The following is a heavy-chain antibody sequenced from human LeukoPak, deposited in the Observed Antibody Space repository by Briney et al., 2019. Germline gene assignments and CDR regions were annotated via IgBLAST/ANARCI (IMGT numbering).Heavy chain of an antibody. J-gene: IGHJ4*02. D-gene: IGHD2-15*01. CDR3: ARAPPYCSGGSCYGGSDY. CDR1: GFTFSSYE. CDR2: ISSSGSTI. Sequence: GGSLRLSCAASGFTFSSYEMNWVRQAPGKGLEWVSYISSSGSTIYYTDSVKGRFTISRDNAKNSLYLQMNSLRAEDTAVYYCARAPPYCSGGSCYGGSDYWGQGTLVTVSS. V-gene: IGHV3-48*03.